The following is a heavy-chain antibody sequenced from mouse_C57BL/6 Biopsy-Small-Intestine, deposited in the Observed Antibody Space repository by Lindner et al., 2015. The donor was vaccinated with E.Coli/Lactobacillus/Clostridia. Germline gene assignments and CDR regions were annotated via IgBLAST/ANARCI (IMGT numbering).Heavy chain of an antibody. V-gene: IGHV1-4*01. CDR2: IHPSSGYT. D-gene: IGHD2-1*01. CDR3: AREMIYYGPYWYFDV. Sequence: VQLQESGAELARPGASVKMSCKASGYTFTSYTMHWVKQRPGQGLELIGYIHPSSGYTKYNQKFKDKATLTADKSSSTAYMQLSSLTSEDSAVHYCAREMIYYGPYWYFDVWGTGTTVTVSS. CDR1: GYTFTSYT. J-gene: IGHJ1*03.